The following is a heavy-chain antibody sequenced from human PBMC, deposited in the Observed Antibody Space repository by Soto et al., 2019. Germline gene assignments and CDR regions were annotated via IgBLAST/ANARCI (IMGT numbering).Heavy chain of an antibody. Sequence: QVQLVQSGDEVRKPRSSVKVSCKASGYIFVNYGIAWVRQAPGQGLEWMGWISPYSGNTHYASKVQGRCTMTTDTSTGTVCMGLGSLTSAHTAVFYCAMVNNYVTPTPQDVWGQGTTVTVSS. CDR3: AMVNNYVTPTPQDV. D-gene: IGHD3-16*01. CDR2: ISPYSGNT. V-gene: IGHV1-18*01. J-gene: IGHJ6*02. CDR1: GYIFVNYG.